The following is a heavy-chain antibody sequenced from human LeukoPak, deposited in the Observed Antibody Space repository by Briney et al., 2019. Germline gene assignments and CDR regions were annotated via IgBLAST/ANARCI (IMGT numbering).Heavy chain of an antibody. CDR2: INHSGST. CDR1: GFTFSSYC. V-gene: IGHV4-34*01. D-gene: IGHD1-26*01. CDR3: ARDLLAPIIRIVGATANFGAFDI. J-gene: IGHJ3*02. Sequence: GSLRLSCAASGFTFSSYCMSWVRQAPGKGLEWIGEINHSGSTNYNPYLKSRVTISVDTSKNQFSLKLSSVTAADTAVYYCARDLLAPIIRIVGATANFGAFDIWGQGTMVTVSS.